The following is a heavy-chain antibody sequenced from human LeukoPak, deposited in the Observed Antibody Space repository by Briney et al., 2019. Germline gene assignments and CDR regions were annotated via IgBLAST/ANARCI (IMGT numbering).Heavy chain of an antibody. CDR1: GFTFSDSY. Sequence: SGGSLRLSCTASGFTFSDSYMTWIRQAPGKGLEWVSYISNSGSSIYYADSVKGRFTTSRDNAKSSLYLQMNSLRAEDTAVYYCGRGHWGLDYWGQGALVTVSS. CDR2: ISNSGSSI. D-gene: IGHD7-27*01. V-gene: IGHV3-11*04. J-gene: IGHJ4*02. CDR3: GRGHWGLDY.